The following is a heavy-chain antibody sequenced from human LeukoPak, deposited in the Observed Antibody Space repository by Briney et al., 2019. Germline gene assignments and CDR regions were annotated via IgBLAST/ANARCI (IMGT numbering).Heavy chain of an antibody. Sequence: GGSLRLSCAASGFSFSTYGMHWVRQAPGKGLEWVAVIWYDGSNNYYADSVKGRFTISSDNYNHMLYLQMTILAAEDTAVYYCARAPGPCDHWGQGTLLTV. CDR1: GFSFSTYG. CDR2: IWYDGSNN. J-gene: IGHJ4*02. CDR3: ARAPGPCDH. D-gene: IGHD1-14*01. V-gene: IGHV3-33*01.